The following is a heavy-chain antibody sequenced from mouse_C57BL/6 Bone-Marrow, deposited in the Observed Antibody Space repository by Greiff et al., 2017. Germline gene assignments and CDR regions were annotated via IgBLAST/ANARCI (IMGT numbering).Heavy chain of an antibody. D-gene: IGHD2-1*01. CDR3: ARGVTTSPFYAMDY. V-gene: IGHV1-55*01. Sequence: QVQLQQPGAELVKPGASVKMSCKASGYTFTSYWINWVKQRPGQGLEWIGDIYPGSGSTNYNEKFKSKATLTVDTSASTAYMQLSSLTSEDSAVYYCARGVTTSPFYAMDYWGQGTSVTVSS. CDR2: IYPGSGST. CDR1: GYTFTSYW. J-gene: IGHJ4*01.